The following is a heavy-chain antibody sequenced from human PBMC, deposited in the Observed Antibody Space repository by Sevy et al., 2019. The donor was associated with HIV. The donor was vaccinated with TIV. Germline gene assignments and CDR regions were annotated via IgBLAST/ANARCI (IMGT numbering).Heavy chain of an antibody. CDR1: GFTFSKYP. V-gene: IGHV3-21*01. D-gene: IGHD2-15*01. CDR3: VRDGGCSSSSCLLYFDY. J-gene: IGHJ4*02. Sequence: GGSLRLSCVVSGFTFSKYPMNWVRQAPGKGLEWVSSMGSISNYIYYGASVKGRFTSSRDNAKNSLYLQMNSLRADDTAVYYCVRDGGCSSSSCLLYFDYWGQGILVTVSS. CDR2: MGSISNYI.